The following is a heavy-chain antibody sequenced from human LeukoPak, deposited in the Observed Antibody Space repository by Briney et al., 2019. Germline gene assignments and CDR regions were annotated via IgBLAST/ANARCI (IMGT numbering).Heavy chain of an antibody. CDR1: GGTFSSYA. CDR3: AREQVGATLDY. D-gene: IGHD1-26*01. J-gene: IGHJ4*02. CDR2: IIPIFGTA. Sequence: SVKVSCKASGGTFSSYAISWVRQAPGQGLEWMGGIIPIFGTANYAQKFQGRVTITADESTSTAYMELSSLRSDDTAVYYCAREQVGATLDYWGQGTLVTVSS. V-gene: IGHV1-69*13.